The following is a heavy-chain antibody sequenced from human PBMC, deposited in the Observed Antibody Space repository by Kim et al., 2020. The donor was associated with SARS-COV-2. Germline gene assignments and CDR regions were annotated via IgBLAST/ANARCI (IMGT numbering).Heavy chain of an antibody. J-gene: IGHJ6*02. D-gene: IGHD3-10*01. Sequence: GESLKISCKGSGYSFTNYWIDWVRQMPGKGLEWMGIIYPDDSDTRYSPSFQGQVTISADKSISTAYLQWSSLKASETAMYYCARVTYYYGSGSYYFYGMDVWGQGTTVTVSS. CDR2: IYPDDSDT. CDR3: ARVTYYYGSGSYYFYGMDV. V-gene: IGHV5-51*01. CDR1: GYSFTNYW.